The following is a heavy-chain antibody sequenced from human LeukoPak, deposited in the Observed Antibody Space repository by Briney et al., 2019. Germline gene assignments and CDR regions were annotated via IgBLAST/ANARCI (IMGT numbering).Heavy chain of an antibody. CDR1: WFTVINNY. Sequence: GGSLSLSCAASWFTVINNYMTCVRQARGKGLQWVSVIYSGGTTDHADSVKGRFTISRDNSRNTLYLQMNSLRVDDTAVYYCSTSPSWGVWGKGTTVTVSS. J-gene: IGHJ6*04. D-gene: IGHD3-16*01. CDR2: IYSGGTT. V-gene: IGHV3-53*01. CDR3: STSPSWGV.